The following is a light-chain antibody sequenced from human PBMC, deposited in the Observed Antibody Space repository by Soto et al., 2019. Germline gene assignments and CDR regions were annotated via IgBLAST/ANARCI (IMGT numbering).Light chain of an antibody. V-gene: IGKV3-20*01. J-gene: IGKJ3*01. CDR3: QQYGSFT. Sequence: EIVLTQSPGTLSLSPGERATLSCRASQSVSSSYLAWYQQKPGQAPRLLIYGASSRATGIPDRFSGSGSGTDFTLTISRLEPEDSAVYYCQQYGSFTFGPGTKVDIK. CDR1: QSVSSSY. CDR2: GAS.